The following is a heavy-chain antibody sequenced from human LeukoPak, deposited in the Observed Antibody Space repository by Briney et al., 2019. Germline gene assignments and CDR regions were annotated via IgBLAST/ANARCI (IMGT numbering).Heavy chain of an antibody. D-gene: IGHD6-19*01. CDR3: AKMYSSGWYYFDY. CDR1: GFTFSSYA. V-gene: IGHV3-23*01. J-gene: IGHJ4*02. CDR2: ISGSGGST. Sequence: GGSLRLSCAASGFTFSSYAMSWVRQAPGKGLEWVSAISGSGGSTYYADSVKGRFTISRDSSKNTLYLQMNSLRAEDTAVYYCAKMYSSGWYYFDYWGQGTLVTVSS.